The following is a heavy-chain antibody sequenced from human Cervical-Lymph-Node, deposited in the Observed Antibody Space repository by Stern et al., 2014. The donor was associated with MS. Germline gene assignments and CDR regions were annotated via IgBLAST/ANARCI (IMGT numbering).Heavy chain of an antibody. D-gene: IGHD3-9*01. Sequence: QVTLQESGPALVNRTQTLTLTCSFSGFALTTSGMSVSWIRQPPGKAVEWLARIDWDDEKYYSSSLETRLTISKDTSQNQVVLTVTNMDPMDTGTYYCARTALGAWLYFDYWGQGALVTVSS. J-gene: IGHJ4*02. V-gene: IGHV2-70*04. CDR2: IDWDDEK. CDR3: ARTALGAWLYFDY. CDR1: GFALTTSGMS.